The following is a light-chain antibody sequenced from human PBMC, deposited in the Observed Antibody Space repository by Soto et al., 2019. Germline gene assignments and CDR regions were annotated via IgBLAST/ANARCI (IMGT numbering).Light chain of an antibody. Sequence: DIQMTQSPSTLSPSVGDTVTITCRASQSISSWLAWYQQKPGTAPKLLIYKASTLQSGVPSRFSGGGSGTEFTLTISSLQPDDSATYYCQQYNDNWTFGQGTKVEIK. CDR2: KAS. V-gene: IGKV1-5*03. CDR1: QSISSW. CDR3: QQYNDNWT. J-gene: IGKJ1*01.